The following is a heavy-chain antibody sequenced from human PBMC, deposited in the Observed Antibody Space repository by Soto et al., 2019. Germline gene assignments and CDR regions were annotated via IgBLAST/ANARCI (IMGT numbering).Heavy chain of an antibody. CDR1: GFTFSSYV. J-gene: IGHJ5*02. Sequence: ESGGGVVQPGRSLRLSCAASGFTFSSYVMHWVRQAPGKGLEWVAVISYDGSNKYYADSVKGRFTISRHNSKNTLYLQMNSLRVEDTAVYYCARDRGGHDFWIGYPTGWFDPWGQGTLVTVSS. D-gene: IGHD3-3*01. CDR2: ISYDGSNK. V-gene: IGHV3-30-3*01. CDR3: ARDRGGHDFWIGYPTGWFDP.